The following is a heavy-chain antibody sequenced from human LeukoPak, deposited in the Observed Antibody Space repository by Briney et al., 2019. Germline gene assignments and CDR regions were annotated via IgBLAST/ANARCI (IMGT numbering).Heavy chain of an antibody. J-gene: IGHJ4*02. D-gene: IGHD2-2*01. Sequence: APVKVSCKASGGTFSSYAISWVRQAPGQGLEWMGGIIPIFGTANYAQKFQGRVTITTDESTSTAYMELSSLRSEDTAVYYCARESRYCSSTSCYFDYWGQGTLVTVSS. V-gene: IGHV1-69*05. CDR1: GGTFSSYA. CDR2: IIPIFGTA. CDR3: ARESRYCSSTSCYFDY.